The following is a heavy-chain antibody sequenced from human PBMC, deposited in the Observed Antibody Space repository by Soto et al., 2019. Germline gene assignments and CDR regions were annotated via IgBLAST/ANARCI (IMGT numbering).Heavy chain of an antibody. CDR1: GFTFSTYG. D-gene: IGHD6-19*01. Sequence: VLLVESGGGVVQPGRSLRLSCATSGFTFSTYGFHWVRQAPGKGLEWVAAIWYDGSNEYYADSVKGRFTISRDSSKNTLYLQMNSLRAEDTALYYCARGYYNSGPYDYWGQGTLVTVSS. J-gene: IGHJ4*02. CDR2: IWYDGSNE. V-gene: IGHV3-33*01. CDR3: ARGYYNSGPYDY.